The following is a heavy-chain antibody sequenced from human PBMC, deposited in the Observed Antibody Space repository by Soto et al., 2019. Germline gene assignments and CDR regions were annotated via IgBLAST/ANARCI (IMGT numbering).Heavy chain of an antibody. J-gene: IGHJ6*02. D-gene: IGHD2-15*01. CDR2: IYYSGST. CDR1: GGSISSYY. CDR3: ARDYCSGGSCYSTPYWYYGMDV. V-gene: IGHV4-59*01. Sequence: SETLSLTCTVSGGSISSYYWSWIRQPPGKGLEWIGYIYYSGSTNYNPSLKSRVTISVDTSKNQFSLKLSSVTAADTAVYYCARDYCSGGSCYSTPYWYYGMDVWGQGTTVTVSS.